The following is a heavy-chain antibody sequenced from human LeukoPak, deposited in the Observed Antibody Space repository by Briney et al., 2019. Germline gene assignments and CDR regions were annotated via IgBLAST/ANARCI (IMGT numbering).Heavy chain of an antibody. J-gene: IGHJ4*02. CDR1: GGSISSGGYY. V-gene: IGHV4-31*03. Sequence: SQTLSLTCTISGGSISSGGYYWSRIRQHPGKGLEWIGYIYYSGSTYYNPSLKSRVTISVDTSKNQFSLKLSSVTAADTAVYYCAGAAALSPDYWGQGTLVTVSS. CDR3: AGAAALSPDY. CDR2: IYYSGST. D-gene: IGHD6-25*01.